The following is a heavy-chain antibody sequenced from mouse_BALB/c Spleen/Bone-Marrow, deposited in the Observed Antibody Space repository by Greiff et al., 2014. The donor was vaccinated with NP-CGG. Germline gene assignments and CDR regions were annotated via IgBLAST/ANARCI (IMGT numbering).Heavy chain of an antibody. Sequence: VKLQESGAELAKPGASVKMSCKASGYTLSTYWMHWVKQRPGQGLEWIGYINPRTGFTEYSPKFRDKATFTVDNSSSTAYMRLSSLTSEDSAVYYSARLAYYGDYPAWFAYWGQGTLVTVSA. CDR1: GYTLSTYW. V-gene: IGHV1-7*01. CDR2: INPRTGFT. J-gene: IGHJ3*01. D-gene: IGHD2-13*01. CDR3: ARLAYYGDYPAWFAY.